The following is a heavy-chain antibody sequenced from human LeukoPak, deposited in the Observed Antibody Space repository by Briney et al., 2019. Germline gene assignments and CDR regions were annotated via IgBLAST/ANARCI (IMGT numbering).Heavy chain of an antibody. D-gene: IGHD3-10*01. J-gene: IGHJ4*02. CDR3: ARDRGSSAPIDY. V-gene: IGHV4-39*07. Sequence: PSETLSLTCTVSGGSISSSSYYWGWIRQPPGKGLEWIGSIYYSGSTYYNPSLKSRVTISVDTSKNQFSLKLSSVTAADTAVYYCARDRGSSAPIDYWGQGTLVTVSS. CDR2: IYYSGST. CDR1: GGSISSSSYY.